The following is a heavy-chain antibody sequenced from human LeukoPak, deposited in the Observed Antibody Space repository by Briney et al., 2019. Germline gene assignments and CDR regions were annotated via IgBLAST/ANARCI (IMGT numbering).Heavy chain of an antibody. CDR1: GGSFSGYY. D-gene: IGHD3-10*01. J-gene: IGHJ4*02. CDR3: ARGRRGYYGSLYYFDY. CDR2: INHSGST. Sequence: PSETLSLTCAVYGGSFSGYYWSWIRQPPGKGLEWIGEINHSGSTNYNPSLKSRVTISVDTSKNQFSLKPSSVTAADTAVYYCARGRRGYYGSLYYFDYWGQGTLVTVSS. V-gene: IGHV4-34*01.